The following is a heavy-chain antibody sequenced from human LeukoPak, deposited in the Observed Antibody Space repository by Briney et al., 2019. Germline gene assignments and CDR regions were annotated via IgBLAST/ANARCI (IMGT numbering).Heavy chain of an antibody. Sequence: SETLSLTCAVYGGSFSGYYWSWIRQPPGKGLEWNGEINHSGSTNYNPSLKSRVTISVDTSKNQFSLKLSSVTAADTAVYYCARERKWRGPNWFDPWGQGTLVTVSS. J-gene: IGHJ5*02. V-gene: IGHV4-34*01. CDR1: GGSFSGYY. D-gene: IGHD2-8*01. CDR3: ARERKWRGPNWFDP. CDR2: INHSGST.